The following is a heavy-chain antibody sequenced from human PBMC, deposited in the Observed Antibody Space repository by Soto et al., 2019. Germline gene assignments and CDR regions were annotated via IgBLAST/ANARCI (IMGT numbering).Heavy chain of an antibody. V-gene: IGHV3-11*05. Sequence: WGSLRLSCAASGFTFSDYYMSWIRQAPGKGLKWISYISSNSIYTNYADSVKGRFTISRDNAKNSLFLQMNSLRADDTAVYYCARVEAGATYYFDYWGQGALVTVSS. CDR2: ISSNSIYT. D-gene: IGHD1-26*01. CDR3: ARVEAGATYYFDY. CDR1: GFTFSDYY. J-gene: IGHJ4*02.